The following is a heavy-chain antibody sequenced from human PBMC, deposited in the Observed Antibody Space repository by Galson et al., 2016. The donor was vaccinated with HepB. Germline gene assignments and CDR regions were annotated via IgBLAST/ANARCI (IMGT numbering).Heavy chain of an antibody. D-gene: IGHD3-22*01. CDR1: GGSIISTHW. J-gene: IGHJ4*02. Sequence: ETLSLTCAVSGGSIISTHWWSWVRQPPGKGLEWIGEIYYSGTTYYNPSLKSRVTISVDKSKNQFSLKLNSVTAADTAVYYCARVYYHSSGSKEAYWGQGTLVTVSP. CDR2: IYYSGTT. CDR3: ARVYYHSSGSKEAY. V-gene: IGHV4-4*02.